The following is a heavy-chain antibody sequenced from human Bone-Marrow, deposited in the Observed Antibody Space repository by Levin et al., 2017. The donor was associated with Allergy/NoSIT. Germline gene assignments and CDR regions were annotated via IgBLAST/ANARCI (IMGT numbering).Heavy chain of an antibody. Sequence: GESLKISCATSGFALNDHGMHWVRQAPGKGLEWVALISYDGSNIYYADFVKGRFTISRDNSKNTLYLQMNSLRPEDTALYYCAKGDGVSIGNHFDYWGQGTLVTVSS. V-gene: IGHV3-30*18. CDR2: ISYDGSNI. CDR1: GFALNDHG. J-gene: IGHJ4*02. D-gene: IGHD3-3*01. CDR3: AKGDGVSIGNHFDY.